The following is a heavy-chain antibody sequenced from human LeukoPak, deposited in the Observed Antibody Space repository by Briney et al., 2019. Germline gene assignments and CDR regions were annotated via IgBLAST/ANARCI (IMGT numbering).Heavy chain of an antibody. D-gene: IGHD5-24*01. CDR2: INSDGSST. J-gene: IGHJ4*02. Sequence: GGSLRLSCAASGFTFSSYSMNWVRQAPGKGLEWVSHINSDGSSTTYADSVKGRFTISRDNAKNTLYLQMNSLRAEDTAVYYCARDGLAAITFDYWGQGILVTVSS. CDR3: ARDGLAAITFDY. CDR1: GFTFSSYS. V-gene: IGHV3-74*01.